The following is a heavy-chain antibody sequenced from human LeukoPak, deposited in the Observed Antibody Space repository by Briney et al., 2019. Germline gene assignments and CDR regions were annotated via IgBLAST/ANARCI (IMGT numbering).Heavy chain of an antibody. CDR1: GFTFSRCG. Sequence: GGSLRLSCAASGFTFSRCGMHWVRQAPGKGLEWVAIIWFDGSQKYYTDSVKGRFTISRDNSGNTLYLQMNSLTVEDTAVYYCARVYGNYPYSPDYWGQGTLVTVSS. CDR3: ARVYGNYPYSPDY. V-gene: IGHV3-33*01. CDR2: IWFDGSQK. J-gene: IGHJ4*02. D-gene: IGHD1-7*01.